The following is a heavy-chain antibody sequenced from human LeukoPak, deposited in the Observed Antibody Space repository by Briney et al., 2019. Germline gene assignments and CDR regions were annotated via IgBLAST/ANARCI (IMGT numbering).Heavy chain of an antibody. Sequence: SETLSLTCTVSGGSISSYYWSWIRQPLGKGLEWIGYIYYTGSTNYNPSLKSRVTISVDTSKNQFSLKLRSVTAADTAVYYCARAYSSSWYWFDPWGQGTLVTVSS. V-gene: IGHV4-59*01. D-gene: IGHD6-13*01. CDR1: GGSISSYY. CDR3: ARAYSSSWYWFDP. CDR2: IYYTGST. J-gene: IGHJ5*02.